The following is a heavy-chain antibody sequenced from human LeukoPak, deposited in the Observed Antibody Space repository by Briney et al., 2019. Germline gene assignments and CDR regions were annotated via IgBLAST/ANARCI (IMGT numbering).Heavy chain of an antibody. J-gene: IGHJ3*01. CDR2: IKQGGGGK. D-gene: IGHD2-2*01. CDR3: ARDQGYCTSATCRGDAFDV. V-gene: IGHV3-7*01. Sequence: GGSLRLSCAASGFTFTTYWMTWVRQAPGKGLEWVAKIKQGGGGKYSVDSVKGRFTISRDNAKNSLSLQMNSLRAEDTAVYYCARDQGYCTSATCRGDAFDVWGQGSMVSVSS. CDR1: GFTFTTYW.